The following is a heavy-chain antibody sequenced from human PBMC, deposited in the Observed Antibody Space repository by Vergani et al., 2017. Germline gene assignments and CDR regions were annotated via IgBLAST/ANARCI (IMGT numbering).Heavy chain of an antibody. D-gene: IGHD2-15*01. V-gene: IGHV1-69*11. CDR1: GGTFSSYA. CDR3: ARATCSGGRCYRGFDY. Sequence: QVQLVQSGAEVKKPGSSVKVSCKASGGTFSSYALNWVRQAPGQGLEWMGSIIPSLATTIYAQKFQGRVTITADESTSTAYMELSSLKSEDTAVFYCARATCSGGRCYRGFDYWGQGSLITVSS. CDR2: IIPSLATT. J-gene: IGHJ4*02.